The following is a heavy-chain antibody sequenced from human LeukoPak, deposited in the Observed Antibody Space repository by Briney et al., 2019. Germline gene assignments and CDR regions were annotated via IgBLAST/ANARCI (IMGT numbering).Heavy chain of an antibody. V-gene: IGHV3-23*01. CDR1: GFTFSSYA. D-gene: IGHD2-2*01. Sequence: TGGSLRLSCAASGFTFSSYAMSWVRQAPGKGLEWVSAISGSGGSTYYADSVKGRFTVSRDNSKNTLHLQMSSLRAEDTAVYYCAKDRGGYCSSTSCSLYFDDWGQGTLVTVSS. CDR3: AKDRGGYCSSTSCSLYFDD. J-gene: IGHJ4*02. CDR2: ISGSGGST.